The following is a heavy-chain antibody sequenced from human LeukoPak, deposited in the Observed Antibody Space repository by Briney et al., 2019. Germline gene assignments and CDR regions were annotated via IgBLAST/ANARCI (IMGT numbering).Heavy chain of an antibody. V-gene: IGHV3-15*01. D-gene: IGHD2-8*01. J-gene: IGHJ5*02. Sequence: GGSLRLSCAASGITFTNAWLTWVRQAPGKGLEWVGRVKTKRDGGAADYAAPVKGRFTISRDDSTKTVYLQMNSLKTEDTAVYYCTTDRMIYATNWAVSWFDPWGQGTLVTVSS. CDR3: TTDRMIYATNWAVSWFDP. CDR1: GITFTNAW. CDR2: VKTKRDGGAA.